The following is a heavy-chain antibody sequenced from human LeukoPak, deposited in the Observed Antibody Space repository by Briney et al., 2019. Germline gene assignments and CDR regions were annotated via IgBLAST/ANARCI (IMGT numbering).Heavy chain of an antibody. Sequence: GGSLRLSCAASGFTFSSYGMHWVRQAPGKGLEWVAFIRYDGSNKYYADSVKGRFTISRGNSKNTLYLQMNSLRAEDTAVYYCAKEGCGGDCYTMDWYFDLWGRGTLVTVSS. J-gene: IGHJ2*01. CDR2: IRYDGSNK. CDR3: AKEGCGGDCYTMDWYFDL. CDR1: GFTFSSYG. D-gene: IGHD2-21*02. V-gene: IGHV3-30*02.